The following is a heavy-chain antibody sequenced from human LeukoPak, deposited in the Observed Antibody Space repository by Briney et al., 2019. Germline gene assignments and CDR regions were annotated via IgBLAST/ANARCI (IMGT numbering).Heavy chain of an antibody. J-gene: IGHJ3*02. CDR2: ISSSSSYI. D-gene: IGHD3-9*01. CDR3: AREVALVNDAFDI. CDR1: EFSVGSNY. Sequence: PGGSLRLSCAASEFSVGSNYMTWVRQAPGKGLEWVSSISSSSSYIYYADSVKGRFTISRDNAKNSLYLQMNSLRAEDTAVYYCAREVALVNDAFDIWGQGTMVTVSS. V-gene: IGHV3-21*01.